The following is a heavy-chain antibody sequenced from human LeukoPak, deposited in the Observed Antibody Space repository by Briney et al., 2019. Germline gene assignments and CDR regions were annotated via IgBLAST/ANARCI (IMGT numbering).Heavy chain of an antibody. Sequence: SETLSLTCVVYGGSFSGYYWSWIRQPPGKGLEWIGEINHSGSTNYNPSLKSRVSISVDTSKNQFSLKLSSVTAADTAVYYCARGVNYYDSSGRIDYWGQGTLVTVSS. D-gene: IGHD3-22*01. CDR3: ARGVNYYDSSGRIDY. V-gene: IGHV4-34*01. J-gene: IGHJ4*02. CDR1: GGSFSGYY. CDR2: INHSGST.